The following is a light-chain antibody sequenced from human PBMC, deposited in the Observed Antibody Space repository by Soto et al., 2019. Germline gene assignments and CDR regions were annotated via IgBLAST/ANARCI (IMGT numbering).Light chain of an antibody. J-gene: IGKJ1*01. Sequence: DIQMTQSPSTLAASIGDRGTITCRSSQNINNWIAWYQQKPGKAPKFLIYDASTLESGVPSRFSGSGFGTEFSLTISSLQPADFGSYYCQHMRTFGQGTKVDIK. CDR2: DAS. V-gene: IGKV1-5*01. CDR3: QHMRT. CDR1: QNINNW.